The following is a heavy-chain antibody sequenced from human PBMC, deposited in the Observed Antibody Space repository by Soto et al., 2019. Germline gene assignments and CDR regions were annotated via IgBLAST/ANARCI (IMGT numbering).Heavy chain of an antibody. CDR1: GFTFSSYA. D-gene: IGHD3-3*01. J-gene: IGHJ6*02. CDR2: ISGSGGST. V-gene: IGHV3-23*01. Sequence: PGGSLRLSCAASGFTFSSYAMSWARQAPGKGLEWVSSISGSGGSTYYADSVKGRFTISRDSSKNTLYLQMNSLRAEDTAVYYCAKSRPDFWSGYYYYGMDVWGQGTTVTVSS. CDR3: AKSRPDFWSGYYYYGMDV.